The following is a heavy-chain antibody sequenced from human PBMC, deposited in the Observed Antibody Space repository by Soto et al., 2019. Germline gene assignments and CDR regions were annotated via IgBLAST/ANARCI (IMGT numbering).Heavy chain of an antibody. CDR3: ARASDMYYYYYMDV. Sequence: ASVQVSCKASGYTFTSYGISWVRQAPGQGLEWMGWISAYNGNTNYAQKLQGRVTMTTDTSTSTAYMELRSLRSDDTAVYYCARASDMYYYYYMDVWGKGTTVTVSS. CDR1: GYTFTSYG. D-gene: IGHD2-15*01. CDR2: ISAYNGNT. J-gene: IGHJ6*03. V-gene: IGHV1-18*01.